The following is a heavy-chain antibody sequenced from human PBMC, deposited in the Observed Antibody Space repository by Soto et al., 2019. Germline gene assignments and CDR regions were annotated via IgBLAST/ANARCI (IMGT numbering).Heavy chain of an antibody. CDR1: GYIFTEYH. J-gene: IGHJ5*02. CDR2: INTNNGGA. V-gene: IGHV1-2*02. Sequence: QVQLVQSGAEVKKPGASVKVSCKASGYIFTEYHIHWVRQAPGQGLECMGWINTNNGGAGSAQQFQGRVTVTRDTTINTVDLEPSNLRSDVTAVYSCAKERGSNAPHPTNNGFDTWAQGTLITVSP. CDR3: AKERGSNAPHPTNNGFDT. D-gene: IGHD6-13*01.